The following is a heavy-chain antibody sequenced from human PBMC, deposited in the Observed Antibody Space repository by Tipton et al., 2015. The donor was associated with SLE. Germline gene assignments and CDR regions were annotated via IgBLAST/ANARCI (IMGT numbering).Heavy chain of an antibody. CDR1: GGSISSYY. CDR3: ARDEYRYDATGYHLLGHFDF. V-gene: IGHV4-59*12. J-gene: IGHJ4*02. Sequence: TLSLTCTVSGGSISSYYWSWIRQPPGKGLEWIGYIHHSGSTNYNPSLKSRVTMSVDTSKNHFSLKLYSVTAADTAVYYCARDEYRYDATGYHLLGHFDFWGQGTLVTVSS. D-gene: IGHD3-22*01. CDR2: IHHSGST.